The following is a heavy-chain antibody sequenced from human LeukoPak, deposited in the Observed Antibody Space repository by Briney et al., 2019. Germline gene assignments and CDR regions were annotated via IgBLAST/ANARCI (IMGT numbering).Heavy chain of an antibody. CDR1: GDSISSGDYY. D-gene: IGHD3-22*01. CDR2: ISSSGST. CDR3: ARSGDYYDSSGYYTQGWFDP. Sequence: MASETLSLTCTVSGDSISSGDYYWSWIRQPAGKGLEWIGRISSSGSTNYNPSLKSRVTISVDTSKNQFSLKLSSVTAADTAVYYCARSGDYYDSSGYYTQGWFDPWGQGTLVTVSS. V-gene: IGHV4-61*02. J-gene: IGHJ5*02.